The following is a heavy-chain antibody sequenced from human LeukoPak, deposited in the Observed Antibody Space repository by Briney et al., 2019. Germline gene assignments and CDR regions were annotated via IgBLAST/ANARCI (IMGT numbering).Heavy chain of an antibody. V-gene: IGHV1-18*04. CDR2: LSAYNGNT. J-gene: IGHJ4*02. CDR3: ARDYLHYDILTVKDY. D-gene: IGHD3-9*01. Sequence: ASVKVFCKASGYTFTSYGISWVRQAPGQGFEWMGWLSAYNGNTNYAQKLQGRVTMTTDTSTSTAYMELRSLRSDDTAVYYCARDYLHYDILTVKDYWGQGTLVTVSS. CDR1: GYTFTSYG.